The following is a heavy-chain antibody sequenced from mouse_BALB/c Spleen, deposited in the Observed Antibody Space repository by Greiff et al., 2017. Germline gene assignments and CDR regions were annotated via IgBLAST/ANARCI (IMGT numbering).Heavy chain of an antibody. V-gene: IGHV2-9*02. CDR2: IWAGGST. CDR1: GFSLTSYG. J-gene: IGHJ1*01. D-gene: IGHD1-1*01. CDR3: ARADGSSYEYFDV. Sequence: VKLVESGPGLVAPSQSLSITCTVSGFSLTSYGVHWVRQPPGKGLEWLGVIWAGGSTNYNSALMSRLSISKDNSKSQVFLKMNSLQTDDTAMYYCARADGSSYEYFDVWGAGTTVTVSS.